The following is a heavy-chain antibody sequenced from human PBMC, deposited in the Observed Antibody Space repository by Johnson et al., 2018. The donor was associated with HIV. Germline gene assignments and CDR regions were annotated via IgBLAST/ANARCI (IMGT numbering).Heavy chain of an antibody. V-gene: IGHV3-30*02. J-gene: IGHJ3*02. CDR3: ARIAGVVQHDALDI. CDR1: GFTFRTYG. D-gene: IGHD3-3*01. Sequence: QVQLVESGGGVVQPGGSLRLSCAASGFTFRTYGIHWVRQAPGKGLEWVAFIRYDGSKTYYTDSVTGRFTISRDNAKNTLYLHRNSLRAEDTAVHYCARIAGVVQHDALDIWGQGTMVTVSS. CDR2: IRYDGSKT.